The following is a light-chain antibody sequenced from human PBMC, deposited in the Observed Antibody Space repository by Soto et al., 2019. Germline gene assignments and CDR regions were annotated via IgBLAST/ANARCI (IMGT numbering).Light chain of an antibody. CDR2: EVN. CDR3: TSYAGGNNV. V-gene: IGLV2-8*01. CDR1: SSDVGGYNY. Sequence: QSALTQPPSASGSPGQSVTISCTGTSSDVGGYNYVSWYQQHPGKVPKLMVYEVNKRPSGVTDRFSGSKSGNTAPLTVSGLQAEDEADYYCTSYAGGNNVFGTGTKLTVL. J-gene: IGLJ1*01.